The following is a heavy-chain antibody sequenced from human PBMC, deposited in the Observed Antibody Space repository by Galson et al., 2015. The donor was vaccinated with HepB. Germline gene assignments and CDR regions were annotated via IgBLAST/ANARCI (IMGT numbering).Heavy chain of an antibody. J-gene: IGHJ4*02. CDR3: ARSRPAVAGPFDY. D-gene: IGHD6-19*01. CDR1: GFTFSSYS. Sequence: LRLSCAASGFTFSSYSMNWVRQAPGKGLEWVSYISSSSSTIYYADSVKGRFTISGDNAKNSLYLQMNSLRAEDTAVYYCARSRPAVAGPFDYWGQGTLVTVSS. V-gene: IGHV3-48*01. CDR2: ISSSSSTI.